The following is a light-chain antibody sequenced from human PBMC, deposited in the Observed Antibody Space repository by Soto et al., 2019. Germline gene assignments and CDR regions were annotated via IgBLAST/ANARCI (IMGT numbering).Light chain of an antibody. CDR1: RSDVGGYNY. Sequence: QSALTQPASVSGSPGQSITISCTGTRSDVGGYNYVSWYQQHPGKAPKFMIYDVSNRPSGVSNRVSGSKSGNTASLTISELHAEDEADYYCCSYTTSNTPQIDFGTRTKVTVL. V-gene: IGLV2-14*01. CDR2: DVS. J-gene: IGLJ1*01. CDR3: CSYTTSNTPQID.